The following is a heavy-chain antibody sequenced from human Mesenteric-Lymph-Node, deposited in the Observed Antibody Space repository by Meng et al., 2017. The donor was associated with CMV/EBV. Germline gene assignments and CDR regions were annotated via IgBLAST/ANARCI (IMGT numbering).Heavy chain of an antibody. CDR1: GCSFSGYY. CDR2: INHSGST. J-gene: IGHJ4*02. CDR3: ARGSSYDILTGYFDY. D-gene: IGHD3-9*01. V-gene: IGHV4-34*01. Sequence: WGEGLFRPSGTLSVTCPVYGCSFSGYYWNWIRQSPEKGLEWIGEINHSGSTTYNPSFTSRIIISVDTSTNQISLNMSSVTAADTAVYYCARGSSYDILTGYFDYWGQGALVTVSS.